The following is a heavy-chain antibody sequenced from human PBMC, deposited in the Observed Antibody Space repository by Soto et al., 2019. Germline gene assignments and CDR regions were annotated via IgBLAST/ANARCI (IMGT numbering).Heavy chain of an antibody. V-gene: IGHV4-4*07. CDR2: IYASGRT. Sequence: TLSLTCTVSGVSITPYFWSWIRQPAGEAPEWLGHIYASGRTTYNPSLKSRVTMFVSQTQVSLRLTSVTAADTAVYYCARHFDVDPSLDHYYFDLWGRGALVTVS. CDR1: GVSITPYF. J-gene: IGHJ2*01. CDR3: ARHFDVDPSLDHYYFDL. D-gene: IGHD3-9*01.